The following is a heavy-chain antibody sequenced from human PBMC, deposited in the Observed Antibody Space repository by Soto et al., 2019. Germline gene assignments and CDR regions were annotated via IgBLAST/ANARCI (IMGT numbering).Heavy chain of an antibody. CDR1: G. D-gene: IGHD3-9*01. J-gene: IGHJ4*02. V-gene: IGHV3-30*18. CDR3: AKDRDILTGYYGWDLDY. CDR2: ISYDGSNK. Sequence: GMHRVSQTTGKGLEWVAVISYDGSNKYYADSVKGRFTISRDNSKKTLYLQMNSLRAEDTAVYYLAKDRDILTGYYGWDLDYWGQGLLVTVSS.